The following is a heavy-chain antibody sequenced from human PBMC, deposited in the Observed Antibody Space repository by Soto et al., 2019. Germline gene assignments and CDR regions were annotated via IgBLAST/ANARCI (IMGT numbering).Heavy chain of an antibody. Sequence: QLQLQESGPGLVKPSETLSLTCTVSGGSISSSSYYWGWIRQPPGKGLEWIGSIYYSGSTYYNPSLKSRVTISVDTSKNQFSLKLSSVTAADTAVYYCARLPFKVLKGAFDIWGQGTMVTVSS. CDR3: ARLPFKVLKGAFDI. CDR2: IYYSGST. J-gene: IGHJ3*02. V-gene: IGHV4-39*01. CDR1: GGSISSSSYY. D-gene: IGHD3-16*01.